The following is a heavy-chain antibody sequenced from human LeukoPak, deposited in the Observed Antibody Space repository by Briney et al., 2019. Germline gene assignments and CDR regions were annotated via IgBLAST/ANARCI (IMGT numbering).Heavy chain of an antibody. D-gene: IGHD3-22*01. J-gene: IGHJ4*02. Sequence: SETLSLTCTVSGGSISSYYWSWIRQPAGKGLEWIGRIYTSGSTNYNPSLKSRVTMSVDTSKNQFSLKLSSVTAADTAVYYCARGENSSGYYYLYYWGQGTLVTVSS. CDR2: IYTSGST. V-gene: IGHV4-4*07. CDR3: ARGENSSGYYYLYY. CDR1: GGSISSYY.